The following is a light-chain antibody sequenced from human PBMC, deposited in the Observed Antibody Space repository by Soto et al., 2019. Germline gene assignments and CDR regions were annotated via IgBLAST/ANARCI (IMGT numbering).Light chain of an antibody. J-gene: IGKJ2*01. V-gene: IGKV1-5*01. CDR1: QSISSW. Sequence: GDRVTITCRASQSISSWLAWYQQKPGKAPKILIYDASFLESGVPSRFSGSGSGTEFTLTISSLQPDDFATYYCQQYNRIPDTFGQGTKVDIK. CDR2: DAS. CDR3: QQYNRIPDT.